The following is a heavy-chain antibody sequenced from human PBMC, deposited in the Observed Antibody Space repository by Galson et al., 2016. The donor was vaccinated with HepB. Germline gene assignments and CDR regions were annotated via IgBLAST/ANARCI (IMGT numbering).Heavy chain of an antibody. J-gene: IGHJ4*02. CDR1: GETFSGYY. CDR2: INHYGSA. V-gene: IGHV4-34*01. D-gene: IGHD2-8*02. CDR3: ARERGGYCTETTCERGQLLY. Sequence: SETLSLTCAVYGETFSGYYWTWIRQPPGEGLQWVGEINHYGSANYNPSLKSRVTISVDTSKNQFSLKLNSVTAADTAVYYCARERGGYCTETTCERGQLLYWGQGNLVTGSS.